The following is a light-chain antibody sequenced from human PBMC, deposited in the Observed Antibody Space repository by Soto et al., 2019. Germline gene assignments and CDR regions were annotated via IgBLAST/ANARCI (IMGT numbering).Light chain of an antibody. Sequence: IQVPPTTSSESAFGGDRSTLPCRAGQGISRWLAWYQKKPGRAPKLLIYAASSLQSGVPVRFSGSGSGTDFTLSISSLEPEDVATYYCQQLDSFPLTFGQGTRLEI. CDR3: QQLDSFPLT. J-gene: IGKJ5*01. CDR1: QGISRW. V-gene: IGKV1-12*01. CDR2: AAS.